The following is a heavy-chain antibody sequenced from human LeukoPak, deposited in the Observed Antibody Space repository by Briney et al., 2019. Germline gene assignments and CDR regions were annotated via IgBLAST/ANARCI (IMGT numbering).Heavy chain of an antibody. CDR2: ISYSGSA. CDR1: GASISSYC. V-gene: IGHV4-59*08. Sequence: SETLSLTCTVSGASISSYCLSWIRQPPGKGLERIGSISYSGSASSYLSLKCRVTISIDKSKDQASLALRHMTAAASAVHYCARHPELYFFDYWGQGTLVSVSS. J-gene: IGHJ4*02. CDR3: ARHPELYFFDY. D-gene: IGHD3-10*01.